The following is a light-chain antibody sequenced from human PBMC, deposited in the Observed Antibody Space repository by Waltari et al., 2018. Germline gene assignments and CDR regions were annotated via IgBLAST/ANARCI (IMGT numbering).Light chain of an antibody. CDR3: CSYAGSYLVV. J-gene: IGLJ2*01. CDR2: DVS. V-gene: IGLV2-11*01. Sequence: QSALTQPRSVSGSPGQSVTISCTGTSSDVGGYNYVSWYQQHPGKAPKLMIYDVSKRPSGVPDGFAGSKSGNTASRTISVLQAEDEADYYCCSYAGSYLVVFGGGTKLTVL. CDR1: SSDVGGYNY.